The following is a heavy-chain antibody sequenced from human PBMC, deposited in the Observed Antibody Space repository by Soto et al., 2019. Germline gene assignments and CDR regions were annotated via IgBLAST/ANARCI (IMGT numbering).Heavy chain of an antibody. V-gene: IGHV4-59*08. CDR3: GRRIAAAGDFDY. CDR1: GGSISSYY. Sequence: PSETLSLTCTVSGGSISSYYWSWIRQPPGKGLEWIGYIYYSGSTNYNPSLKSRVTISVDTSKNQFSLKLSSVTAADTAVYYCGRRIAAAGDFDYWAREPWSPSPQ. J-gene: IGHJ4*02. CDR2: IYYSGST. D-gene: IGHD6-13*01.